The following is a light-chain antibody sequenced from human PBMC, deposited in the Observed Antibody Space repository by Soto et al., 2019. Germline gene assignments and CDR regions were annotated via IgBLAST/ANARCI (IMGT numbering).Light chain of an antibody. V-gene: IGKV1-39*01. Sequence: IPVTQAPTPPSASVGDTVTITCRASQTILTYLNWYQQKPGKAPKLLIYAASTLQSGVPSRFSGSGSGTDFTLTISCLQSEDFATYYCQQYYSYPQTFGQGTKVDIK. CDR2: AAS. CDR1: QTILTY. J-gene: IGKJ1*01. CDR3: QQYYSYPQT.